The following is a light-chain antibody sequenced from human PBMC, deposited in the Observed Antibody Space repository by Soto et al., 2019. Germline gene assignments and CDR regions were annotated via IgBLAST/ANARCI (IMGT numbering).Light chain of an antibody. Sequence: QFGRTSPASVAWFSGEAVTISCTGTSSDVGGYNYVSWYQQHPGKAPKLMIYGVSNRPSGVSNRFSGSKSGNTASLTISGLQAEDEADYYCSSYTSSSTFFGTGTKVTVL. CDR3: SSYTSSSTF. V-gene: IGLV2-14*01. J-gene: IGLJ1*01. CDR2: GVS. CDR1: SSDVGGYNY.